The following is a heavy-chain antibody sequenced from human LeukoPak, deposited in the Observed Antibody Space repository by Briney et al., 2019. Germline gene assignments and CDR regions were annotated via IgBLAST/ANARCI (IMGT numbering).Heavy chain of an antibody. J-gene: IGHJ4*02. D-gene: IGHD6-6*01. V-gene: IGHV3-21*01. CDR1: GFTFSSYS. Sequence: PGVPVRLSCAASGFTFSSYSMNCAPHAPGKGLEWVSSISRSSSYIYYAHSVKGRLTISRDNAKNSLYLQKNSQRAEDTAVYYCARDESSAPSYFDYWGQGTLVTVSS. CDR2: ISRSSSYI. CDR3: ARDESSAPSYFDY.